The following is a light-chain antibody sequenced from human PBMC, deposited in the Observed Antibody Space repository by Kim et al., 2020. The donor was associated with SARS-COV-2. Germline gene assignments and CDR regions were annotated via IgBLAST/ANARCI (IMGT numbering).Light chain of an antibody. V-gene: IGKV1-8*01. CDR1: QGVSSF. Sequence: SASTGDRVTITCRASQGVSSFLAWYQQKPGKAPKLLIYGASTLQSGVPSRFTGSGSGTDFTLIISRLQSEDFATYYCQQYYSYPYTFGQGTKLEI. CDR2: GAS. J-gene: IGKJ2*01. CDR3: QQYYSYPYT.